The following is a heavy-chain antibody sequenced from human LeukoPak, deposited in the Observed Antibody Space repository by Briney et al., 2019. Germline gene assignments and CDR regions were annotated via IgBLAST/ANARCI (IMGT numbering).Heavy chain of an antibody. CDR1: SGSISSYY. J-gene: IGHJ6*02. D-gene: IGHD3-3*01. V-gene: IGHV4-59*08. CDR3: ARHEAIYYDFWSGYPYGMDV. CDR2: IYYSGST. Sequence: SETLSLTCTVSSGSISSYYWSWIRQPPGKGLEWIGYIYYSGSTNYNPSLKSRVTISVDTSKNQFSLKLSSVTAADTAVYYCARHEAIYYDFWSGYPYGMDVWGQGTTVTVSS.